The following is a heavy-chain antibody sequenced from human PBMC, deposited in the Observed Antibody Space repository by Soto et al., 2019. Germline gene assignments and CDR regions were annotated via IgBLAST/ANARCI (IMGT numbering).Heavy chain of an antibody. CDR2: IIPIFGTA. CDR1: GGTFSSYA. D-gene: IGHD3-10*01. CDR3: ARGSVWFGELRYGMDV. V-gene: IGHV1-69*13. Sequence: SVKVSCKASGGTFSSYAISWVRQAPGQGLEWMGGIIPIFGTANYAQKFQGRVTITADESTSTAYMELSSLRSEDTAVYYCARGSVWFGELRYGMDVWGQGTTVTVSS. J-gene: IGHJ6*02.